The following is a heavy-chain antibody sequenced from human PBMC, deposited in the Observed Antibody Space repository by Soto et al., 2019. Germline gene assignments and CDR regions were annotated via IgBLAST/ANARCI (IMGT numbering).Heavy chain of an antibody. D-gene: IGHD3-22*01. J-gene: IGHJ3*02. CDR3: ARVCDDSSCPMGHDAFDI. V-gene: IGHV6-1*01. CDR2: TYYRSKWYN. Sequence: SQTLSLTCVISGDSVSSNSAAWNWIRQSPSRGLEWLGRTYYRSKWYNDYAVSVKSRITINPDTSKNQFSLQLNSVTPEDTAVEYCARVCDDSSCPMGHDAFDIWGQGTMVTVSS. CDR1: GDSVSSNSAA.